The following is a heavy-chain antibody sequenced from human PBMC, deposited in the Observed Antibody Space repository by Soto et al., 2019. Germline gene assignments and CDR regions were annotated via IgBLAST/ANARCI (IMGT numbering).Heavy chain of an antibody. CDR3: AKNSPVVGPSAIQGYFYYGMDV. V-gene: IGHV1-18*01. J-gene: IGHJ6*02. CDR2: ISAYNGNT. Sequence: ASVKVSCKASGYTFTSYGISWVRQAPGQGLEWMGWISAYNGNTNYAQKLQGRVTMTTDTSTSAAYMELRSLRSDDTAVYYCAKNSPVVGPSAIQGYFYYGMDVWGQGTKGNGSS. D-gene: IGHD2-2*02. CDR1: GYTFTSYG.